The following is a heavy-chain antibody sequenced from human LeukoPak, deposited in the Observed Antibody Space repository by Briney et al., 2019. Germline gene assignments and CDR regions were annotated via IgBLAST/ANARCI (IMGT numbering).Heavy chain of an antibody. Sequence: GGSLRLSCAASGFTFSSYWMSWVRQAPGKGLEWVANIKKDGSEKYYVDSVKGRFTISRDNAKNSLYLQMNSLRAEDTAVYYCARDISNSGWYEGTFDVWGQGTMVTVSS. CDR2: IKKDGSEK. V-gene: IGHV3-7*03. D-gene: IGHD6-19*01. CDR3: ARDISNSGWYEGTFDV. J-gene: IGHJ3*01. CDR1: GFTFSSYW.